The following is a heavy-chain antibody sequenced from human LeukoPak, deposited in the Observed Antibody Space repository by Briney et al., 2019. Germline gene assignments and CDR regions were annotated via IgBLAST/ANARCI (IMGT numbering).Heavy chain of an antibody. CDR1: GFTFSNFA. CDR2: IISNGGST. V-gene: IGHV3-64D*06. Sequence: GGSLRLSCSASGFTFSNFAMHWVRQAPGKGLEWISGIISNGGSTYYADSVKGRFTISRDNSKNTLFLQMSSLRAEDTAVYYCVKRLAATGPPYYYWGQGTLVTVSS. CDR3: VKRLAATGPPYYY. J-gene: IGHJ4*02. D-gene: IGHD1-26*01.